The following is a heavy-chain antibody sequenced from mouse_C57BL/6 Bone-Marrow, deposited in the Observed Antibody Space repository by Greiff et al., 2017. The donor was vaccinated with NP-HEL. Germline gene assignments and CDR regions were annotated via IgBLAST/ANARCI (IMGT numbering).Heavy chain of an antibody. V-gene: IGHV10-1*01. J-gene: IGHJ4*01. CDR1: GFSFNTYA. Sequence: EVHLVESGGGLVQPKGSLKLSCAASGFSFNTYAMNWVRQAPGKGLEWVARIRSKSNNYATYYADSVKDRFTISRDDSESMLYLQMNNLKTEDTAMYYCVRHYTEGAMDYWGQGTSVTVSS. CDR2: IRSKSNNYAT. CDR3: VRHYTEGAMDY.